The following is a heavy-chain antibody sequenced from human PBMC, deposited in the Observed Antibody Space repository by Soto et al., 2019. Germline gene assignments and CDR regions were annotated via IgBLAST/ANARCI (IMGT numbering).Heavy chain of an antibody. J-gene: IGHJ6*02. CDR2: IYHSGIP. D-gene: IGHD3-10*01. V-gene: IGHV4-30-2*01. CDR3: ARACGSADSNDYSHDMDV. CDR1: GFSIRTGCYA. Sequence: PSATXSLTCAGSGFSIRTGCYAWGWMRQPPGKVREWIGHIYHSGIPYYHPSLKSRFTISVDRSKNQFSLKLSSVPAGGTAVYYCARACGSADSNDYSHDMDVWGQGTTITVSS.